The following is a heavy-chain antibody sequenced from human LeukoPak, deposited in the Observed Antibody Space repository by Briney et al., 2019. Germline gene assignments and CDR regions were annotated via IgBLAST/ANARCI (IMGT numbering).Heavy chain of an antibody. CDR1: GYTFTGYY. Sequence: ASVKVSCKASGYTFTGYYMHWVRQAPGQGLEWMGWINPNSGGTNYAQKFQGRVTMTRETSISTAYMELSRLRSDDTDVYYCARDPGRIVGANDAFDIWGQGTMVTVSS. V-gene: IGHV1-2*02. CDR2: INPNSGGT. J-gene: IGHJ3*02. CDR3: ARDPGRIVGANDAFDI. D-gene: IGHD1-26*01.